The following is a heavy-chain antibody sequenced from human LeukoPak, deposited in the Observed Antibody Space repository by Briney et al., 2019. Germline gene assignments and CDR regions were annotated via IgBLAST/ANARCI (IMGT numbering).Heavy chain of an antibody. CDR1: GFTFSSSA. CDR2: ISNNGGYT. D-gene: IGHD2-15*01. CDR3: AKQLGYCSDGSCYFPY. V-gene: IGHV3-23*01. J-gene: IGHJ4*02. Sequence: QPGGSLRLSCAASGFTFSSSAMSWVRQAPGRRLEWVSAISNNGGYTYYADSVQGRFTISRDNSKSTLCLQMNSLRAEDTAVYYCAKQLGYCSDGSCYFPYWGQGTLVTVSS.